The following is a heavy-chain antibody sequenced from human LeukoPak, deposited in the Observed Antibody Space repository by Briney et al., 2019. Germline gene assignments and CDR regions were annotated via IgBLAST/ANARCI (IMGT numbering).Heavy chain of an antibody. J-gene: IGHJ4*02. D-gene: IGHD6-6*01. CDR1: GGSVSSSKW. CDR2: VYHDGGT. V-gene: IGHV4-4*02. Sequence: PSETLSLTCVVSGGSVSSSKWWSWVRQPPGQGLEWIGQVYHDGGTKYNPSLKSRVTILVDTSKNQFSLKLSSVTAADTAVYYCAREYSSSGFDYWGQGTLVTVSS. CDR3: AREYSSSGFDY.